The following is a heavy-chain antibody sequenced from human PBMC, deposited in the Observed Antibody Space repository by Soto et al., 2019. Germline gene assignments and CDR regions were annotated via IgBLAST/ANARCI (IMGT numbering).Heavy chain of an antibody. V-gene: IGHV3-23*01. CDR3: AKFSYYTFGGVIVNGNFDY. J-gene: IGHJ4*02. CDR1: GFTFSSYA. D-gene: IGHD3-16*02. CDR2: ISGSGGST. Sequence: GGSLRLSCAASGFTFSSYAMSWVRQAPGKGLEWVSAISGSGGSTYYADSVKGRFTISRDNSKNTLYLQMNSLRAEDTAVYYCAKFSYYTFGGVIVNGNFDYWGQGTLVTVSS.